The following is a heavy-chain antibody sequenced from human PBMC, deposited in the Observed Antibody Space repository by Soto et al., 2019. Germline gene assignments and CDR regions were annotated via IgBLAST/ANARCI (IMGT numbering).Heavy chain of an antibody. V-gene: IGHV1-3*01. CDR1: GYTFTSYA. D-gene: IGHD3-10*01. Sequence: QVQLVQSGAEVKKPGASVKVSCKASGYTFTSYAMHWVRQAPGQRLEWMGWINAGNGNTKYSQKFQRRVTITRDTSASTAYMELSSLRSEDTAVYYCARDLGFGLSDYWGQGALVTVSS. J-gene: IGHJ4*02. CDR3: ARDLGFGLSDY. CDR2: INAGNGNT.